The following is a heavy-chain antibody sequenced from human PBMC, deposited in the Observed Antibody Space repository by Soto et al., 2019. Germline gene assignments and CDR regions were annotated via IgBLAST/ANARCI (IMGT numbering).Heavy chain of an antibody. J-gene: IGHJ4*02. CDR3: ARKDYYGSGIYYFDY. D-gene: IGHD3-10*01. CDR2: INPANGDT. CDR1: GYTFTTYP. V-gene: IGHV1-3*01. Sequence: ASVKVSCKSSGYTFTTYPIHWVRQAPGQSLEWMGWINPANGDTGYSQNFQGRVTITRDTSARTAYMELSSLRSEDTAVYYCARKDYYGSGIYYFDYWGQGTLVTVS.